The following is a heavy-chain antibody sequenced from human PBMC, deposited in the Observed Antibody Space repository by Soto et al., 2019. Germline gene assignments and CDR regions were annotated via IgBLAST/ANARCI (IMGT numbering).Heavy chain of an antibody. D-gene: IGHD3-10*01. CDR3: ARRGVVRGSNXYXXXXXXDV. CDR1: GYTFTGYY. V-gene: IGHV1-2*04. Sequence: ASVKVSCKASGYTFTGYYMHWVRQAPGQGLEWMGWINPNRGGTNYAQKFQGWVTMTRDTSISTAYMELSRLRSDDTAVYFCARRGVVRGSNXYXXXXXXDVWGKGTTVTVXS. CDR2: INPNRGGT. J-gene: IGHJ6*04.